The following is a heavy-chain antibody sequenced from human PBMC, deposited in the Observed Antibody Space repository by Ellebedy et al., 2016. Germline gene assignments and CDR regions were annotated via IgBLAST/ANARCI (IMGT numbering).Heavy chain of an antibody. Sequence: GGSLRLSCAASGFSFRDYYMNWIRQAPGKGLEWVSYIDTSSTYTKYADSVKGRFTISRDNAKNSLYLQMNRLRDDDTPVYYCARARAGSGTYLSGGHGTFSKRSFFPFDYWGQGTLVAVSS. CDR1: GFSFRDYY. CDR2: IDTSSTYT. J-gene: IGHJ4*02. CDR3: ARARAGSGTYLSGGHGTFSKRSFFPFDY. V-gene: IGHV3-11*06. D-gene: IGHD6-19*01.